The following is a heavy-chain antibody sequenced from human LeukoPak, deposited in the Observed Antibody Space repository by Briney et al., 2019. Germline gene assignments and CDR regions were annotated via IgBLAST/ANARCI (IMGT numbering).Heavy chain of an antibody. CDR2: TSPNNDNT. Sequence: ASVKVSCKASGYNFTSFGIGWVRQAPGQGLEWMGWTSPNNDNTKYAQTLQDRVIMTTDTSTTTAYLELRSLKSDDTAMYYCGRVEVHPRRYYYMDVWGKGTTVTIS. V-gene: IGHV1-18*01. D-gene: IGHD1-1*01. J-gene: IGHJ6*03. CDR1: GYNFTSFG. CDR3: GRVEVHPRRYYYMDV.